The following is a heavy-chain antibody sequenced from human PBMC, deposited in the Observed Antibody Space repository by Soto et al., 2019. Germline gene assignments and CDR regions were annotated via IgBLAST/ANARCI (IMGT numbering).Heavy chain of an antibody. CDR1: GGSFSGYY. J-gene: IGHJ4*02. Sequence: SETLSLTCAVYGGSFSGYYWSWIRQPPGKGLEWIGEINHSGSTNYNPSLKSRVTISVDTSKNQFSLKLSSVTAADTAVYYCARSLLWFPYFDYWGQGTLVTVS. CDR3: ARSLLWFPYFDY. CDR2: INHSGST. V-gene: IGHV4-34*01. D-gene: IGHD3-10*01.